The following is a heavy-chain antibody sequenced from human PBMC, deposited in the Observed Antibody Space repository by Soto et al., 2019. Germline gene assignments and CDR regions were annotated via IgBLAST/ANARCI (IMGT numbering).Heavy chain of an antibody. J-gene: IGHJ4*02. V-gene: IGHV3-64*02. D-gene: IGHD3-3*01. CDR2: ISSNGGST. CDR1: GFTFSTSA. CDR3: ARSIHDFWSGYPQGFFDY. Sequence: GGSLRLSCAASGFTFSTSAMHWVRQAPGKGLEYVSAISSNGGSTFYADSVQGRFTISRDNSKNTLYLQVGSLRPEDMAVYYCARSIHDFWSGYPQGFFDYWGQGTLVTVSS.